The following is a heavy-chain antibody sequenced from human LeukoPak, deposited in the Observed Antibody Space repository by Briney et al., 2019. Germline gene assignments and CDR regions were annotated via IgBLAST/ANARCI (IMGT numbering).Heavy chain of an antibody. V-gene: IGHV3-74*01. CDR3: ATDDKYAPSS. D-gene: IGHD2-2*01. CDR1: GFTFSPVW. CDR2: IINDGGYT. J-gene: IGHJ5*02. Sequence: GGSLRLSCAASGFTFSPVWMHWVRRAPGKGLMWVSHIINDGGYTTYADSVKGRFTISRDNAKNTVYLQMNSLRAEDTAVYYCATDDKYAPSSWGQGTLVTVSS.